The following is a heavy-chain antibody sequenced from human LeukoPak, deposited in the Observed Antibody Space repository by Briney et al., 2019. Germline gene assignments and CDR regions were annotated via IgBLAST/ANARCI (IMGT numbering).Heavy chain of an antibody. V-gene: IGHV3-21*01. J-gene: IGHJ4*02. D-gene: IGHD4-17*01. CDR3: ASDNYGDYGDY. Sequence: GGSLRLSCAASGFTFSGYSMNWVRQAPGKGLEWVSSISSSSSYIYYAASVQGRFTISRDKASTSMYLHMNSLRAEDTAVYYCASDNYGDYGDYWGQGTLVTVSS. CDR1: GFTFSGYS. CDR2: ISSSSSYI.